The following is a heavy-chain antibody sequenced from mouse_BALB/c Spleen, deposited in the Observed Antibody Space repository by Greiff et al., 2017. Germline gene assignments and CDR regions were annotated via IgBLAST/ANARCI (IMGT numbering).Heavy chain of an antibody. CDR2: ISYSGST. CDR3: ERHSFDY. V-gene: IGHV3-2*02. Sequence: EVQLQESGPGLVKPSQSLSLTCTVTGYSITSDYAWNWIRQFPGNKLEWMGYISYSGSTSYNPSLKSRISITRDTSKNQFFLQLNSVTTEDTATYYCERHSFDYWGQGTTLTVSS. J-gene: IGHJ2*01. CDR1: GYSITSDYA.